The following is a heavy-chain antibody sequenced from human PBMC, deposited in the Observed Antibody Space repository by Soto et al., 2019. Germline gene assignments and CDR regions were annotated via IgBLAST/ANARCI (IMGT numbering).Heavy chain of an antibody. CDR1: GGSINSDHW. Sequence: QVQLQESGPGLVKPSGTLSLTCSVSGGSINSDHWWTWVRQPPGKGLEWVAEILHTGRTAYNPSLQSRISISIDKSKNLLSLTFSSVTAADTATYFCTGRPFRSRSGGINYWGQGTLVTVSS. J-gene: IGHJ4*02. CDR2: ILHTGRT. CDR3: TGRPFRSRSGGINY. V-gene: IGHV4-4*02. D-gene: IGHD6-19*01.